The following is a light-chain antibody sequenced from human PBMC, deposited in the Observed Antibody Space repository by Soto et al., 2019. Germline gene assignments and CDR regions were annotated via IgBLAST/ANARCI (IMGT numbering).Light chain of an antibody. V-gene: IGKV1-5*01. CDR3: QQYDSYSWT. CDR1: QSISSW. Sequence: DIQMTQSPSTLSASVGYRVTITCRASQSISSWLAWYQQKPGKAPKLLIYDASSLESGVPSRFSGSGSGTEFTLTISRLQTDDFASYYCQQYDSYSWTFGQGTKV. CDR2: DAS. J-gene: IGKJ1*01.